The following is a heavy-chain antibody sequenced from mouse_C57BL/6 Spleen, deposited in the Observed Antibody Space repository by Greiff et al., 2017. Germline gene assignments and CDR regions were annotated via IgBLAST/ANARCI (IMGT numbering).Heavy chain of an antibody. Sequence: VQVVESGPGLVAPSQSLSITCPVSGFSLTSYGVHWVRQPPGKGLEWLVVIWSDGSTTYNSALNSRLSISKDNSKSPVVLKMNSLQTDDTAMYYCARQNGDLWNIDDWGTGTTDTVSS. CDR1: GFSLTSYG. D-gene: IGHD2-13*01. V-gene: IGHV2-6-1*01. J-gene: IGHJ1*03. CDR3: ARQNGDLWNIDD. CDR2: IWSDGST.